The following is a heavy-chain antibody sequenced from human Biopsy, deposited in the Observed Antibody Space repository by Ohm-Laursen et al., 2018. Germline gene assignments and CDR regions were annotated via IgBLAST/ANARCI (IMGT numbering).Heavy chain of an antibody. V-gene: IGHV4-4*07. D-gene: IGHD6-19*01. J-gene: IGHJ2*01. CDR1: GGSTNDYF. CDR2: IYSSGGS. CDR3: ARTPGKAVAGRFLDL. Sequence: SQTLSLTCSVSGGSTNDYFWSWIRRPAGETLEWIGRIYSSGGSSYNPSLKSRISMSMDTSNNQFSLTLTSVTAADTAVYYCARTPGKAVAGRFLDLWGRGTLVTVSS.